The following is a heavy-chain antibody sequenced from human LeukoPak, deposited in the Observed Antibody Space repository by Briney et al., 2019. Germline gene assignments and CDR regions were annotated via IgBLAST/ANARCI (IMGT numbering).Heavy chain of an antibody. Sequence: PSETLSLTCTVSGGSISSSSYSWGWIRQPPEKGLQYIGTIYYRGSTNYNPSLKSRVTISVDTSKNQFSLNLNSVAAAGTAVYFCARVVSYGYSDYWGQGTLVTVSS. J-gene: IGHJ4*02. CDR3: ARVVSYGYSDY. CDR1: GGSISSSSYS. D-gene: IGHD3-16*01. CDR2: IYYRGST. V-gene: IGHV4-39*07.